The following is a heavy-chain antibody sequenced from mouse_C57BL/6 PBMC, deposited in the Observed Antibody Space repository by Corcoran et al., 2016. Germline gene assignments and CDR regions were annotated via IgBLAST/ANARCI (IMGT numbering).Heavy chain of an antibody. CDR2: ISYDGSN. CDR1: GYSITSGYY. Sequence: DVQLQESGPGLVKPSQSLSLTCSVTGYSITSGYYWNWIRQFPGNKLEWMGYISYDGSNNYNPSLKNLISINRDTSKNQYFLKLNSVTTEDTATYYCARGYAMDYLGQGTSVTVSS. J-gene: IGHJ4*01. CDR3: ARGYAMDY. V-gene: IGHV3-6*01.